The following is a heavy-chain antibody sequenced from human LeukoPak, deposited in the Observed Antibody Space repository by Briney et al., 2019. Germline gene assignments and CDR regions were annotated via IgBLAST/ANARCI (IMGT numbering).Heavy chain of an antibody. CDR1: GFTFRSYA. J-gene: IGHJ6*03. V-gene: IGHV3-30*04. CDR3: ARPFLAGGYYMDV. Sequence: GGSLRLSCAASGFTFRSYAMHWVRQAPGKGLEWVVLISYDGSNKYYADSVKGRFTIPRDNSKNTLFLQMNSLRADDTAVYYCARPFLAGGYYMDVWGKGTTVSVSS. CDR2: ISYDGSNK. D-gene: IGHD2/OR15-2a*01.